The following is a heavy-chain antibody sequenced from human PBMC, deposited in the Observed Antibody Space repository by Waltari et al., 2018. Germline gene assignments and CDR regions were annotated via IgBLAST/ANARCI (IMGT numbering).Heavy chain of an antibody. CDR1: GGSLRGSY. Sequence: QVQLQQWGAGLLKPSATLSLTCAVYGGSLRGSYWSWIRQPPGKGLEWIGEINHSGSTNYNPSLKSRVTISVDTSKNQFSLKLSSVTAADTAVYYCARGRLRWYRYAAFDIWGQGTMVTVSS. CDR3: ARGRLRWYRYAAFDI. V-gene: IGHV4-34*01. CDR2: INHSGST. J-gene: IGHJ3*02. D-gene: IGHD4-17*01.